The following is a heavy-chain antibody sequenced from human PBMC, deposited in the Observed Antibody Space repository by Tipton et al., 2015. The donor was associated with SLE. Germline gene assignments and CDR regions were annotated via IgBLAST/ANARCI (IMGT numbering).Heavy chain of an antibody. V-gene: IGHV4-34*01. CDR2: INHDGST. J-gene: IGHJ2*01. Sequence: TLSLTCTASGGSVIGYYWSWIRQTPGKGLEWLGEINHDGSTNYNSSLKSRVTISVDMSRNQVSLRLTSLTAADTALYYCARSRLYPGPDAFDVWGRGTLVTVSS. CDR3: ARSRLYPGPDAFDV. CDR1: GGSVIGYY. D-gene: IGHD2-15*01.